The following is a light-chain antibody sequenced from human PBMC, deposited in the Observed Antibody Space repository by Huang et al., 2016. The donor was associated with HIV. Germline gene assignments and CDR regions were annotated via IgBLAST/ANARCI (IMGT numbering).Light chain of an antibody. CDR1: QNITNNF. V-gene: IGKV3-20*01. CDR3: QQYLSSPLT. CDR2: GAS. J-gene: IGKJ4*01. Sequence: DIVLTQSPGTLSLSPRERAARSCRASQNITNNFLAWYQQRSGQTPRLLIYGASNRAMGIPDRFSGSVSGTDFTLINSRLEPQDSAVYYCQQYLSSPLTFGGGTNVEIK.